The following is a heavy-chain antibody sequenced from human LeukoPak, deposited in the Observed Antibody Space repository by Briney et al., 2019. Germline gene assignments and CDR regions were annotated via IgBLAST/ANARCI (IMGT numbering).Heavy chain of an antibody. CDR2: IYYSGST. CDR1: GGSISSSSYY. D-gene: IGHD3-9*01. Sequence: SETLSLTCTVSGGSISSSSYYWGWIRQPPGKGLEWIGSIYYSGSTYYNPSLKSRVTISVDTSKNQFSLKRSSVTAADTAVYYCARPSYYDILTGYTKDYWGQGTLVTVSS. CDR3: ARPSYYDILTGYTKDY. V-gene: IGHV4-39*01. J-gene: IGHJ4*02.